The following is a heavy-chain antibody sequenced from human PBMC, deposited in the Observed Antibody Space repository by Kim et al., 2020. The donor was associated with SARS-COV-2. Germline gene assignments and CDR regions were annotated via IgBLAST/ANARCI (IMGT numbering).Heavy chain of an antibody. CDR3: AKADGSYGDY. CDR2: ISYDGSNK. V-gene: IGHV3-30*18. D-gene: IGHD1-26*01. J-gene: IGHJ4*02. CDR1: GFTFSSYG. Sequence: GGSLRLSCAASGFTFSSYGMHWVRQAPGKGLEWVALISYDGSNKYYADSVKGRFTISRDNSKNTLYLQMNSLRTDDTALYYCAKADGSYGDYWGQGTLVTVSS.